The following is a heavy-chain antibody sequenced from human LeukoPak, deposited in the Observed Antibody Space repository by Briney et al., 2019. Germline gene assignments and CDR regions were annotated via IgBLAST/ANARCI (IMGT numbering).Heavy chain of an antibody. D-gene: IGHD3-9*01. CDR3: ARGDILTGYDAFDI. CDR1: GFTFSSYW. J-gene: IGHJ3*02. Sequence: GGSLRLSCAASGFTFSSYWMHWVRQAPGKGLVWVSRTNSDGSSTSYADSVKGRFTISRDNAKNTLYLQMNSLRAEDTAVYYCARGDILTGYDAFDIWGQGTMVTVSS. CDR2: TNSDGSST. V-gene: IGHV3-74*01.